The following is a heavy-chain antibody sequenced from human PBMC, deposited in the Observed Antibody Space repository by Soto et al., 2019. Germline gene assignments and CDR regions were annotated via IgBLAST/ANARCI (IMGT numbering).Heavy chain of an antibody. D-gene: IGHD6-6*01. CDR3: AKARSSAGYYYGMDV. V-gene: IGHV3-30*18. CDR2: ISYDGSNK. J-gene: IGHJ6*02. CDR1: GFTFSSYG. Sequence: QVQLVESGGGVVQPGRSLRLSCAASGFTFSSYGMHWVRQAPGKGLEWVAVISYDGSNKYYADSVKGRFTISRDNSXXTLYLQMNSLRAEDTAVYYCAKARSSAGYYYGMDVWGQGTTVTVSS.